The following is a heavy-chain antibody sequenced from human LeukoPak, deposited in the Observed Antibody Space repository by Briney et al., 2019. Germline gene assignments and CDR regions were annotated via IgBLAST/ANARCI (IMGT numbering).Heavy chain of an antibody. J-gene: IGHJ5*02. V-gene: IGHV1-69*05. CDR1: GGTFSSYA. CDR2: IIPIFGTA. Sequence: SVKVSCKASGGTFSSYAISWVRQAPGQGLEWMGGIIPIFGTANYAQKFQGRVTITTDESTSTAYMELSSLRSEDTAVYYCARDAVRDGYPSGGNWFDPWGQGTLVTVSS. CDR3: ARDAVRDGYPSGGNWFDP. D-gene: IGHD5-24*01.